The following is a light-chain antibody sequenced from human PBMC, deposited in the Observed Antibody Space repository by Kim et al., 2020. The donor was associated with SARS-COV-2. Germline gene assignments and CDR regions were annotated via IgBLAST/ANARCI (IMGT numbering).Light chain of an antibody. Sequence: QLVLTQSPSASASLGASVKLTCTLNSGHSSYAIAWHQQQPEKGPRYLMNLNTDGSHNKGDGIPDRFSGSSSGAERYLTVSSLQSEGEADYYCQTWGTAIQGVRRPGALPFRVFGGGTQLAVL. J-gene: IGLJ3*02. CDR1: SGHSSYA. CDR2: LNTDGSH. CDR3: QTWGTAIQGVRRPGALPFRV. V-gene: IGLV4-69*01.